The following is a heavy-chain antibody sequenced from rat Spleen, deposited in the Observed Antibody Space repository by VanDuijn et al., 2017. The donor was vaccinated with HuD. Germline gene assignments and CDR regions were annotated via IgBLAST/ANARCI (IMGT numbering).Heavy chain of an antibody. CDR2: INSAGST. CDR3: ARSLSYAHFYWYFDF. J-gene: IGHJ2*01. Sequence: EVQLQESGPGLGQHSQSLSLTCSVTGSSITSSYRWNWIRKFPGNKLEWLGYINSAGSTNYNPSLKSRISITRDTSKNQFFLQVISVTTEDTATYYCARSLSYAHFYWYFDFWGQGVMVTVSS. D-gene: IGHD1-12*01. V-gene: IGHV3-3*01. CDR1: GSSITSSYR.